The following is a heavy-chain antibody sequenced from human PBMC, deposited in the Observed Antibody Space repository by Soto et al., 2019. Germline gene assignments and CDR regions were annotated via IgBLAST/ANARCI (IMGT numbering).Heavy chain of an antibody. CDR3: ARKALFLAYAPFDS. Sequence: ESGGGLVKPGGSLRLSCAASGFNFSNYYMNWVRQAPGKGLEWISSISGNSKYVDNADSVRGRFTISRDNAKNSLYLQMNSLRVEDTAVYYCARKALFLAYAPFDSWGQGTLVTVSS. J-gene: IGHJ4*02. D-gene: IGHD3-3*01. CDR2: ISGNSKYV. CDR1: GFNFSNYY. V-gene: IGHV3-21*01.